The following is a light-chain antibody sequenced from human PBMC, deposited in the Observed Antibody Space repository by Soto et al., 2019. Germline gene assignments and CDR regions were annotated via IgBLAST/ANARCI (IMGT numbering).Light chain of an antibody. CDR1: SSDVGGYNY. CDR3: SSYTSSSTSVV. CDR2: DVS. V-gene: IGLV2-14*01. Sequence: QSALTQPASVSGSPGQSITISCTGTSSDVGGYNYVSWYQQYPGKAPKLMIYDVSKRPSGVSNRFSGSKSGNTASLTISGLQAEDETDYYCSSYTSSSTSVVLGGGTKLTVL. J-gene: IGLJ2*01.